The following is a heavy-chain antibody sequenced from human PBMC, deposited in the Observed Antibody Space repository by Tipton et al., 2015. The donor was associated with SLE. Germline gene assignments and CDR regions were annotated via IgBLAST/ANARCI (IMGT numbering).Heavy chain of an antibody. CDR2: ISYDGSNK. Sequence: SGFTFSSYGMHWVRQAPGKGLEWVAVISYDGSNKYYADSVKGRFTISRDNSKNTLYLQMNSLRAEDTAVYYCAKDLYYDSSEGAFDIWGQGTMVTVSS. V-gene: IGHV3-30*19. CDR3: AKDLYYDSSEGAFDI. D-gene: IGHD3-22*01. J-gene: IGHJ3*02. CDR1: GFTFSSYG.